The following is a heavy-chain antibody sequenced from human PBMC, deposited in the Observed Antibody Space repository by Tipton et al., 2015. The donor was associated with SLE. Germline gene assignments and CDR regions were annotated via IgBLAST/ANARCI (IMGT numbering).Heavy chain of an antibody. CDR1: GYTFSYYW. Sequence: QLVQSGAEVRRPGESLKISCEASGYTFSYYWIGWVRQVPGKGLEWMGTIYPSDSQTTYNPTFQGQVIISADTSIKTAYLQWSSLKASDTAIYYCTSSSSRSLGVFDIWGQGTMVTVSS. D-gene: IGHD2-2*01. CDR3: TSSSSRSLGVFDI. CDR2: IYPSDSQT. J-gene: IGHJ3*02. V-gene: IGHV5-51*03.